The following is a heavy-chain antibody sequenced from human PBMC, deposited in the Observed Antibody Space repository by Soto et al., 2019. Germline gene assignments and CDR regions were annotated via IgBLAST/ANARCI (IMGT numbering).Heavy chain of an antibody. Sequence: PSETLSLTCAGYGGSFSGYYWSWIRQPPGKRLEWIGEINHSGSTNYNPSLKSRVTISVDTSKNQFSLKLSSVTAADTAVYYCASMEYYYGSGSYYSISRYFQHWGQGTLVTVSS. D-gene: IGHD3-10*01. V-gene: IGHV4-34*01. CDR3: ASMEYYYGSGSYYSISRYFQH. CDR2: INHSGST. CDR1: GGSFSGYY. J-gene: IGHJ1*01.